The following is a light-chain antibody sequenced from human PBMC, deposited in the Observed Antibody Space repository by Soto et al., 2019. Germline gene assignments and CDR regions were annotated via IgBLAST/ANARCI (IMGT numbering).Light chain of an antibody. CDR1: SSNIGNNY. V-gene: IGLV1-51*02. Sequence: QSVXTQPPSVSAAPGQKVTISCSGSSSNIGNNYVSWYQQLPGTAPKLLIYENNKRPSGIPDRFSGSKSGTSATLGITGLQTGDEADYYCGTWDSSLSVYVFGTGTKVTVL. J-gene: IGLJ1*01. CDR2: ENN. CDR3: GTWDSSLSVYV.